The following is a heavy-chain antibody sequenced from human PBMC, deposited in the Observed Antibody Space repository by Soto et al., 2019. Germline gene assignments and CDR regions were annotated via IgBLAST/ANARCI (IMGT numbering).Heavy chain of an antibody. CDR3: AGGELGSGSYYHYYYYGMDV. CDR1: GDSFISYA. Sequence: SVKVYCKAVGDSFISYAINWGRRAPGQGWVRQAPGQGLEWMGGIIPIFGTANYAQKFQGRVTITADESTSTAYMELSSLRSEDAAVYYCAGGELGSGSYYHYYYYGMDVWGQGTTVTVSS. V-gene: IGHV1-69*01. D-gene: IGHD3-10*01. J-gene: IGHJ6*02. CDR2: IIPIFGTA.